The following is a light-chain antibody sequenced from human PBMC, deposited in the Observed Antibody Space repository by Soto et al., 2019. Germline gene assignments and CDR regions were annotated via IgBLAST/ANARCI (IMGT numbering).Light chain of an antibody. V-gene: IGKV3D-15*01. CDR3: HEYNSSLT. J-gene: IGKJ2*01. CDR1: QSVSSN. CDR2: GAS. Sequence: EIVMPQSPATLSVSPGERATLSCRASQSVSSNLAWYQQKPGQAHRLLIYGASPRATGIPASFSCSGSGTDFPPAIISLESEDFAVYYSHEYNSSLTFGQGTKLEIK.